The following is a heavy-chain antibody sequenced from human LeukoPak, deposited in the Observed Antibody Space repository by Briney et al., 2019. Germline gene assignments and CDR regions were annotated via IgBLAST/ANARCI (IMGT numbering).Heavy chain of an antibody. Sequence: SVKVSCKASGGTFSSYAISWVRQAPGQGLEWMGGIIPIFGTANYAQKLQGRVTINADESTRKAYMEVSRVRSEETAVYYCARDRRLLPMVLDYWGQGTLVTVSS. CDR1: GGTFSSYA. D-gene: IGHD1-26*01. CDR3: ARDRRLLPMVLDY. CDR2: IIPIFGTA. V-gene: IGHV1-69*01. J-gene: IGHJ4*02.